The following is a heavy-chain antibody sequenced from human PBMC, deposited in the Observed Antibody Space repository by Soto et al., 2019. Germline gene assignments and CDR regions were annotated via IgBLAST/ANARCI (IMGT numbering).Heavy chain of an antibody. D-gene: IGHD3-10*01. CDR3: ARDRNGYYYGSGSYYKSPGWFDP. V-gene: IGHV1-69*13. CDR1: GGTFSSYA. Sequence: GASVKVSCKASGGTFSSYAISWVRQAPGQGLEWMGGIIPIFGTANYAQKFQGRVTITADESTSTAYMELSSLRSEDTAVYYCARDRNGYYYGSGSYYKSPGWFDPWGQGTLVTVSS. J-gene: IGHJ5*02. CDR2: IIPIFGTA.